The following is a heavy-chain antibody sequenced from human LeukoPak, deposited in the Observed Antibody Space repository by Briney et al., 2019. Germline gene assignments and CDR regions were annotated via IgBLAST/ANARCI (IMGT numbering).Heavy chain of an antibody. V-gene: IGHV3-74*01. CDR3: TGHHQAYSRTY. J-gene: IGHJ4*02. CDR2: ISTDASST. Sequence: GRSLRLSCAGSGFTFSSYWMHWVRQAPEKGLVWVSRISTDASSTTYADSVKGRFTISRDNAKGTLYLQMSSLRAEDTAVYYCTGHHQAYSRTYWGQGTLVTVSS. CDR1: GFTFSSYW. D-gene: IGHD4-11*01.